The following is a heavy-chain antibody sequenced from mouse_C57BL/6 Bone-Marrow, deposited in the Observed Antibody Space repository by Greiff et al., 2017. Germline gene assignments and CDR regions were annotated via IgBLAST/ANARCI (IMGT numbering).Heavy chain of an antibody. J-gene: IGHJ4*01. CDR1: GYTFTSYW. Sequence: QVQLQQPGTELVKPGASVKLSCKASGYTFTSYWMHWVKQRPGQGLEWIGNINPSNGGTNYNEKFKSKATLTVDKSSSTAYMQRSSLTSEDSAVYYCARQTAQATLLMDYWGQGTSVTVSS. CDR3: ARQTAQATLLMDY. CDR2: INPSNGGT. D-gene: IGHD3-2*02. V-gene: IGHV1-53*01.